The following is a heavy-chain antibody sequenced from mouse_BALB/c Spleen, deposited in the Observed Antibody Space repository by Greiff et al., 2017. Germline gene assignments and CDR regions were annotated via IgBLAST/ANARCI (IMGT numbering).Heavy chain of an antibody. CDR1: GFTFSSYT. CDR2: ISSGGSYT. V-gene: IGHV5-6-4*01. D-gene: IGHD4-1*01. Sequence: DVKLVESGGGLVKPGGSLKLSCAASGFTFSSYTMSWVRQTPEKRLEWVATISSGGSYTYYPDSVKGRFTISRDNAKNTLYLQMSSLKSEDTAMYYCTRDGTGTFYAMDYWGQGTSVTVSS. J-gene: IGHJ4*01. CDR3: TRDGTGTFYAMDY.